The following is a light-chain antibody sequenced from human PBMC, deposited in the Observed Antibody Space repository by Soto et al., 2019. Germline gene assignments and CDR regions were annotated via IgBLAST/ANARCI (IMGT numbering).Light chain of an antibody. V-gene: IGLV3-21*04. CDR2: YDS. CDR1: NIGSKS. J-gene: IGLJ2*01. CDR3: QVWDSSSDHRV. Sequence: SYELTQPPSVSVAPGKTARITCGGNNIGSKSVHWYQQKPGQAPVLVIYYDSDRPSGIPERFSGSNSGNTATLTISRVEAGDEADYYCQVWDSSSDHRVFGGATKVTVL.